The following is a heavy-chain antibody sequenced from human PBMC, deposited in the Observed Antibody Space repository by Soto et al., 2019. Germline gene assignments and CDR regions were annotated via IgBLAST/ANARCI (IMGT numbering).Heavy chain of an antibody. CDR2: ISYDGSNK. Sequence: QVQLVESGGGVVQPGRSLRLSCAASGFTFSSYAMHWVRQAPGKGLEWVAVISYDGSNKYYADSVKGRFTISRDNSKNTLYLQMNSLRAEDTDVYYCARAGLGNPIGGCFDYWGQGTLVTVSS. J-gene: IGHJ4*02. D-gene: IGHD7-27*01. V-gene: IGHV3-30-3*01. CDR1: GFTFSSYA. CDR3: ARAGLGNPIGGCFDY.